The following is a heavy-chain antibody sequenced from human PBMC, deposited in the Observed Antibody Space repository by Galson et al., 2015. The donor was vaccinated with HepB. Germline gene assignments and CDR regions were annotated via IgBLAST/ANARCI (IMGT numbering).Heavy chain of an antibody. V-gene: IGHV1-24*01. CDR3: AGGGHYGAFDI. J-gene: IGHJ3*02. CDR1: GFSLSEFS. CDR2: LDPEDGKA. Sequence: AVKVACKVAGFSLSEFSLHWVRHAPGKGLEWMGGLDPEDGKAIYAQRFQGRVIMTEDTSTDTAHLELSGLRVEDTAVYYCAGGGHYGAFDIWGQGTMVIVSS. D-gene: IGHD3-16*01.